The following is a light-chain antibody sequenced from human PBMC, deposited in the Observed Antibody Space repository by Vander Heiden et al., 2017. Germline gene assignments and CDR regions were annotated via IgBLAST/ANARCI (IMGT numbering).Light chain of an antibody. CDR3: SSYTSSSTSYV. V-gene: IGLV2-14*01. CDR2: EVS. Sequence: QSALTQPASVSGSPGQSITISCTGTSSDVGGYNYVSWYQQHPGKAPKRMIYEVSNRPSGVSNRFSGSKSGNTASLTISGLQAEDEADYYCSSYTSSSTSYVFGTGTKVTVL. J-gene: IGLJ1*01. CDR1: SSDVGGYNY.